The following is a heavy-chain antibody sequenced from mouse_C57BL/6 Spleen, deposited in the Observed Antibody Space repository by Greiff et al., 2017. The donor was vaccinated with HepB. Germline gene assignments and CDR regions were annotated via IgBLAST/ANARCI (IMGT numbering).Heavy chain of an antibody. J-gene: IGHJ1*03. CDR2: IDPETGGT. Sequence: VQRVESGAELVRPGASVTLSCKASGYTFTDYEMHWVKQTPVHGLEWIGAIDPETGGTAYNQKFKGKAILTADKSSSTAYMELRSLTSEDSAVYYCTRATTVVEDWYFDVWGTGTTVTVSS. CDR1: GYTFTDYE. D-gene: IGHD1-1*01. CDR3: TRATTVVEDWYFDV. V-gene: IGHV1-15*01.